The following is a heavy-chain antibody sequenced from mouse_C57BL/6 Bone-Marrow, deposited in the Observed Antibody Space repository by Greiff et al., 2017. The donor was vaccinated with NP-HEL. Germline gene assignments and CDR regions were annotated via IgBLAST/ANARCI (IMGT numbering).Heavy chain of an antibody. CDR3: ERNPTPRYYFDY. D-gene: IGHD1-1*01. CDR1: GYAFSSSW. J-gene: IGHJ2*01. CDR2: IYPGAGDT. V-gene: IGHV1-82*01. Sequence: QVQLQQSGPELVKPGASVTISCKASGYAFSSSWMNWVKQRPGTGLEWIGRIYPGAGDTNYIVKFKGKATLTADNSSSTAYMQLSSLTSEDSAVYFCERNPTPRYYFDYWGQGTTLTVSS.